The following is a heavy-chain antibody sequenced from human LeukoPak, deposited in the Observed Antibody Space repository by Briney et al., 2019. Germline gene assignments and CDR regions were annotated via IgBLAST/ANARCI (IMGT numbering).Heavy chain of an antibody. Sequence: GGSLRLSCVASGFTFSSYGMSWVRQAPGKGLEWVSAIGGSDGHTYYADSVKGRFTISRDNSKNTLFLQMNGLRAEDTAVYYCAKPARTDYADYWGRGTLVTVSS. CDR3: AKPARTDYADY. V-gene: IGHV3-23*01. CDR2: IGGSDGHT. CDR1: GFTFSSYG. J-gene: IGHJ4*02. D-gene: IGHD1-14*01.